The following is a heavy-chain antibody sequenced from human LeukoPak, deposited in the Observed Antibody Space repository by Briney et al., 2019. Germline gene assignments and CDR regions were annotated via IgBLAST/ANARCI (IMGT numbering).Heavy chain of an antibody. Sequence: GAPVNVSCKASGYIVTTLVLSWVGQAPGHGLGWMGWISAYNGNTKYPQKLQDRVNMTTDPSTSTAYMELTSLRSDDTAVYYCARVVSTFLPPFDYWGQGTLVTVSS. CDR1: GYIVTTLV. CDR2: ISAYNGNT. CDR3: ARVVSTFLPPFDY. V-gene: IGHV1-18*01. J-gene: IGHJ4*02. D-gene: IGHD5/OR15-5a*01.